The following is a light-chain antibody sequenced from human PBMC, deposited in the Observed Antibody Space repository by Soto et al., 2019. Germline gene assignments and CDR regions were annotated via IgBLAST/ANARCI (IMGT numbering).Light chain of an antibody. Sequence: QSVLTQPPSMSGAPGQRVTISCTGSSSDIGAGYDVHWYQQFPGTAPKLLIYGNINRPSGVPDRFSGSKSGTSASLAITGLQAEEEADYYCQSYDSSLGGSKGVFGGGTKVTVL. V-gene: IGLV1-40*01. CDR2: GNI. J-gene: IGLJ3*02. CDR3: QSYDSSLGGSKGV. CDR1: SSDIGAGYD.